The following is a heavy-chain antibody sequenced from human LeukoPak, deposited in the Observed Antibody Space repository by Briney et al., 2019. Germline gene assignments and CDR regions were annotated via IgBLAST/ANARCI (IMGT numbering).Heavy chain of an antibody. CDR2: IRYDGSNK. Sequence: GGSLRLSCAASGFSLSDYGMHWVRQAPGQGLEWVAFIRYDGSNKYYADSVKGRFTISRDNSKNTLYLQMNSLRAEDTAVYYCARETYGDQLLFDYWGQGTLVTVSS. CDR3: ARETYGDQLLFDY. D-gene: IGHD4-17*01. V-gene: IGHV3-30*02. CDR1: GFSLSDYG. J-gene: IGHJ4*02.